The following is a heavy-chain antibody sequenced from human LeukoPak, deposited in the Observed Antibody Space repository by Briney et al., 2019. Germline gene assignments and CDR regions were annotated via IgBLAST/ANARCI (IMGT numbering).Heavy chain of an antibody. J-gene: IGHJ4*02. V-gene: IGHV3-48*03. CDR1: GFTFSTYE. CDR3: ARADDGANSWVNY. Sequence: QPGGSLRLSCVASGFTFSTYEMNWVRQAPGKGLEWISHISSSSGSTISYADSVKGRFTISRDNAKNTLYLQMNSLRAEDTAVYYCARADDGANSWVNYWGQGTLVTVSS. CDR2: ISSSSGSTI. D-gene: IGHD4-23*01.